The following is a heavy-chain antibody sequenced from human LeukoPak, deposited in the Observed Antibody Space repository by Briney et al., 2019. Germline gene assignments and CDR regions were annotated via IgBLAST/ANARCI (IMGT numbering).Heavy chain of an antibody. J-gene: IGHJ4*02. Sequence: PGGSLRLSCAVSGFTVSSNYMNWVRQAPGKGLEWVSVIHSDGNTYYADSVKGRFTISRDSSKNTLYLQMDSLRAEDTAVYYCASQYSSSWSFDYWGQGTLVTVSS. V-gene: IGHV3-53*01. D-gene: IGHD6-13*01. CDR2: IHSDGNT. CDR3: ASQYSSSWSFDY. CDR1: GFTVSSNY.